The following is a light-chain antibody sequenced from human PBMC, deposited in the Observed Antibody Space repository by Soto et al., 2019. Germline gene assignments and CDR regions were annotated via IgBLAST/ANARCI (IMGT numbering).Light chain of an antibody. J-gene: IGLJ2*01. V-gene: IGLV2-8*01. CDR3: SSYAGSMNLI. Sequence: QSVLTQPPSASGSPGQSVTISCTGSSSDVGGHNHVSWYQQHPGKAPKLMIHEVSKRPSGVPDRFSGSKSVNTASLTVSGLQAEDEADYYCSSYAGSMNLIFGGGTKLTVL. CDR2: EVS. CDR1: SSDVGGHNH.